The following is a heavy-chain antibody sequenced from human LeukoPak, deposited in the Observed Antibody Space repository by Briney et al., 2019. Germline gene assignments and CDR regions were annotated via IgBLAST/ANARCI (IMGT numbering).Heavy chain of an antibody. V-gene: IGHV4-38-2*02. CDR3: ARESVTLLNWFDP. CDR2: IYQSGST. Sequence: SETLSLTCTVSGGSFTTYYWGWIRQPPGKGLEWIGSIYQSGSTYYNPSLKSRVTISVDTSKNQFSLKLSSVTAADTAVYYCARESVTLLNWFDPWGQGTLVTVSS. D-gene: IGHD4-17*01. CDR1: GGSFTTYY. J-gene: IGHJ5*02.